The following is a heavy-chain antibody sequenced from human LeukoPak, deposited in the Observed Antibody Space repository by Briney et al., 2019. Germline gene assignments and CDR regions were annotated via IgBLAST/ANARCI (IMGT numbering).Heavy chain of an antibody. Sequence: SGGSLRLSCSASGFTFGAYFMHWVRQAPGKGLQYVSSISSNEYDTYYADSVKGRFTISRDNSKNTLYLQMNSLRAEDTAVYHCAAMGSASDWGQGTLVTVSS. CDR1: GFTFGAYF. CDR3: AAMGSASD. J-gene: IGHJ4*02. CDR2: ISSNEYDT. V-gene: IGHV3-64*04. D-gene: IGHD2-2*01.